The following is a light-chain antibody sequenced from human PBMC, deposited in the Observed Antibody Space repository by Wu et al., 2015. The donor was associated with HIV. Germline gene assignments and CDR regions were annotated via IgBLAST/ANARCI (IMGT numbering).Light chain of an antibody. CDR2: VRS. Sequence: WYQQKPRPGSHGSSSGVRSTRAAGIPARFSGSGSGTEFTLTINSMQSEDFAVYYCLQYNNWPPFTFGQGTKLEIK. J-gene: IGKJ2*01. CDR3: LQYNNWPPFT. V-gene: IGKV3-15*01.